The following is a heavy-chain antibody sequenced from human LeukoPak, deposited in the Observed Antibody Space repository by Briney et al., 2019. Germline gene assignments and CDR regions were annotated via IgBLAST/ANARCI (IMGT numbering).Heavy chain of an antibody. CDR1: GGSISSYY. CDR3: ARGQMTTVTPGLDY. CDR2: IYYRGST. D-gene: IGHD4-17*01. V-gene: IGHV4-59*08. Sequence: SETLSLTCTVSGGSISSYYWSWIRQPPGKGLEWIGYIYYRGSTNYNPSLKSRVTISVDTSKNQFSLKLSSVTAADTAVYYCARGQMTTVTPGLDYWGQGTLVTVSS. J-gene: IGHJ4*02.